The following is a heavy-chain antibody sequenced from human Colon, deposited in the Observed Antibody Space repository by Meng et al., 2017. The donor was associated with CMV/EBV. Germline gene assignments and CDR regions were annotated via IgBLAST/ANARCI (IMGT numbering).Heavy chain of an antibody. CDR2: ISPSGNSL. CDR3: AKELFTGSGAAVGI. J-gene: IGHJ3*02. CDR1: GFTFTDYF. D-gene: IGHD3-9*01. V-gene: IGHV3-11*01. Sequence: GESLKISCAASGFTFTDYFMIWIRQAPGEGLQWISQISPSGNSLKYADSVRGRFTISRDNTKKSVFLEMNSLRADDTAVYYCAKELFTGSGAAVGIWGQGTRVTVSS.